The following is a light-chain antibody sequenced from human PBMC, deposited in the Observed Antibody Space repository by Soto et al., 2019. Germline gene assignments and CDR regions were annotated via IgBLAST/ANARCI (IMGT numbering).Light chain of an antibody. Sequence: EMVMTQSPATLSVSPGARATLSCRASQSVHSNLAWYQQKPGQAPSLLICDASTRATGIPARFSGSGSGTEFTLTISSLQSEDFGVYYCQHYSNWPPTFGPGTKVEIK. CDR3: QHYSNWPPT. V-gene: IGKV3-15*01. CDR1: QSVHSN. J-gene: IGKJ3*01. CDR2: DAS.